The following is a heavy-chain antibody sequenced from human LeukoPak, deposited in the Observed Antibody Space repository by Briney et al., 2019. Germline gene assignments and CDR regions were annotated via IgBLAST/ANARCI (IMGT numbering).Heavy chain of an antibody. J-gene: IGHJ4*02. CDR2: ISWNSGSI. D-gene: IGHD6-19*01. CDR3: AKDRKIAVAAYYFDY. V-gene: IGHV3-9*01. Sequence: PGRSLRLSCVASGFTFDDYAMHWVRQAPGKGLEWVSGISWNSGSIGYADSVKGRFTISRDNAKNSLYLQMNSLRAEDTALYYCAKDRKIAVAAYYFDYWGQGTLVTVSS. CDR1: GFTFDDYA.